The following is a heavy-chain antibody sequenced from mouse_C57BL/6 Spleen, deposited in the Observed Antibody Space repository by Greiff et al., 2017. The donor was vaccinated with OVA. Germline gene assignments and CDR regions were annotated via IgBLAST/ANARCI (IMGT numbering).Heavy chain of an antibody. CDR2: ISSGGSYT. D-gene: IGHD3-2*02. V-gene: IGHV5-6*01. CDR3: ARQKLRLPYYFDY. Sequence: EVQGVESGGDLVKPGGSLKLSCAASGFTFSSYGMSWVRQTPDKRLEWVATISSGGSYTYYPDSVKGRFTISRDNAKNTLYLQISSLKSEDTAMYYCARQKLRLPYYFDYWGQGTTLTVSS. CDR1: GFTFSSYG. J-gene: IGHJ2*01.